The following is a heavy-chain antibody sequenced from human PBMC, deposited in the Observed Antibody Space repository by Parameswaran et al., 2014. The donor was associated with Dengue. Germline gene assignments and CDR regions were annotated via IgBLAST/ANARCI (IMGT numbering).Heavy chain of an antibody. Sequence: VRQAPGKGLEWVSAISGSGGSTYYADSVKGRFTISRDNSKNTLYLQMNSLRAEDTAVYYCAKGGVAVAVGPSFDYWGQGTLVTVSS. CDR2: ISGSGGST. D-gene: IGHD6-19*01. J-gene: IGHJ4*02. CDR3: AKGGVAVAVGPSFDY. V-gene: IGHV3-23*01.